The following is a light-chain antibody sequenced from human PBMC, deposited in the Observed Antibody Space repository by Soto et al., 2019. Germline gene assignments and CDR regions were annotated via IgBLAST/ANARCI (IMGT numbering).Light chain of an antibody. V-gene: IGLV2-11*01. CDR2: YVS. J-gene: IGLJ3*02. Sequence: QSALTQPRSVSGSPGQSVTISCTGTSNDVVSWYQQHPGKAPKLIIYYVSQRPSGVPDRFSGSKSGNTASLTISGLQAEDEADYYCCSSAGGFTWVFGGGTKLTVL. CDR1: SNDV. CDR3: CSSAGGFTWV.